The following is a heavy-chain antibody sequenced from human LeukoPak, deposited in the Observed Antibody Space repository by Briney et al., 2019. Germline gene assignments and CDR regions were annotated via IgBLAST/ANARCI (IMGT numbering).Heavy chain of an antibody. CDR3: ARAYYDFWSGYSGYYYYYYMDV. V-gene: IGHV1-2*02. Sequence: WASVKVSCKASGYTFTGYYMHWVRQAPGQGLEWMGWINPNSGGTNYAQKFQGRVTMTRDTSISTAYMELSRLRSDDTAVYYCARAYYDFWSGYSGYYYYYYMDVWGKGTTVTVSS. J-gene: IGHJ6*03. CDR2: INPNSGGT. CDR1: GYTFTGYY. D-gene: IGHD3-3*01.